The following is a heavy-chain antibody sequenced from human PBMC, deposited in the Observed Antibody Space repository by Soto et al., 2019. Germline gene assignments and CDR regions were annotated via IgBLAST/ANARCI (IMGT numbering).Heavy chain of an antibody. Sequence: VQLVESGGGLVQPGGSLRLSCAASGFTFSSYWMSWVRQAPGKGLEWVANIKQDGSEKYYVDSVKGRFTISRDNAKNSLYLQMNSLRAEDTAVYYCATYYDFWSGFDGYWGQGTLVTVSS. V-gene: IGHV3-7*01. CDR2: IKQDGSEK. D-gene: IGHD3-3*01. CDR3: ATYYDFWSGFDGY. CDR1: GFTFSSYW. J-gene: IGHJ4*02.